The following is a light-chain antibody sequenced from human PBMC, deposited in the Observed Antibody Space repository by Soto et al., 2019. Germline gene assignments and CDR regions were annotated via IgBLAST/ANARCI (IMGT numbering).Light chain of an antibody. J-gene: IGKJ2*01. CDR1: QGISSY. CDR2: AAS. CDR3: QQVNSYPYT. Sequence: IQLTQSPSSLSASVGDRVTITCRASQGISSYLAWYQQKPGKAPKLLIYAASTLQSGVPSRFSGSGSGTDFSLTISSLQPEEFATYYCQQVNSYPYTFGGGAKLVIK. V-gene: IGKV1-9*01.